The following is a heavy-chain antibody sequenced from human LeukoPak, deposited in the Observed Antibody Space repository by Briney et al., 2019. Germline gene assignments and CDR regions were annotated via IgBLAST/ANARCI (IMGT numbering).Heavy chain of an antibody. CDR3: ARSVFPGIAVAGRLDAFDI. Sequence: SETLSLTCTVSGGSISSSSYYWGWIRQPPGKGLEWIGSIYYSGSTNYNPSLKSRVTISVDTSKNQFSLKLSSVTAADTAVYYCARSVFPGIAVAGRLDAFDIWGQGTMVTVSS. V-gene: IGHV4-39*07. CDR1: GGSISSSSYY. CDR2: IYYSGST. D-gene: IGHD6-19*01. J-gene: IGHJ3*02.